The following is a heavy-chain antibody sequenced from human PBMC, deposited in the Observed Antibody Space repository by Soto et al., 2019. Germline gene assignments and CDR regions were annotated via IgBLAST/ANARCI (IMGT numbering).Heavy chain of an antibody. D-gene: IGHD1-20*01. V-gene: IGHV4-30-2*01. CDR1: GGSISSGGYS. CDR2: IYHSGST. CDR3: ARDNWPIKGAFDI. Sequence: QLQLQESGSGLVKPSQTLSLTCAVSGGSISSGGYSWGWIRQPPGKGLEWIGYIYHSGSTYYNPSLKSRVTISVDRSKNQFSLKLSSVTAADTAVYYCARDNWPIKGAFDIWGQGTMVTVSS. J-gene: IGHJ3*02.